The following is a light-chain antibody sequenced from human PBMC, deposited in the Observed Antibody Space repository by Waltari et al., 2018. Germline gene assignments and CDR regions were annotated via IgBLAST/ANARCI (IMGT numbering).Light chain of an antibody. CDR1: DVGGYNL. V-gene: IGLV2-8*01. CDR2: EVN. Sequence: QSAVTQPPSASGSPGQSVTISCSDVGGYNLVSWYQQHPGKAPKLIIYEVNNRPSGVPDRFSGSKSGNTAALTVSGLQAEDEAEYYCNSYVGNDNFVFGTGTKIIVL. J-gene: IGLJ1*01. CDR3: NSYVGNDNFV.